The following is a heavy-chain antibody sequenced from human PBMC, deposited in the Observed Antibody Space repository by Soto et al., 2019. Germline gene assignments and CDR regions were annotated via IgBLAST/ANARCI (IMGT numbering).Heavy chain of an antibody. CDR1: GGTFSSYA. Sequence: SVKVSCKASGGTFSSYAISWVRQAPGQGLEWMGGIIPIFGTANYAQKFQGRVTITADKSTSTAYMELSSLRSEDTAVYYCARAAAGLYYYYYGMDVWGQGTTVTVSS. J-gene: IGHJ6*02. CDR3: ARAAAGLYYYYYGMDV. V-gene: IGHV1-69*06. D-gene: IGHD6-13*01. CDR2: IIPIFGTA.